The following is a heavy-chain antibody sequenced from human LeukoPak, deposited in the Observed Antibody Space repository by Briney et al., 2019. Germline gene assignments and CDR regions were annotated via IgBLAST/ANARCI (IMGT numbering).Heavy chain of an antibody. V-gene: IGHV4-39*01. D-gene: IGHD6-13*01. Sequence: SETLSLTCTVSGGSLSSSSYYWGWIRQPPGKGLEWIGSIYYSGSTYYNPSLKSRVTISVDTSKNQFSLKLSSVTAADTAVYYCARPGSSSWFWGQGTLVTVSS. CDR2: IYYSGST. CDR1: GGSLSSSSYY. J-gene: IGHJ4*02. CDR3: ARPGSSSWF.